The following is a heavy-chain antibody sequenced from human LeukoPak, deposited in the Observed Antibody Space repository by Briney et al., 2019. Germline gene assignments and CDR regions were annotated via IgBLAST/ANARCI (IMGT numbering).Heavy chain of an antibody. CDR3: ARQGYCSSTSCPYYFDY. CDR2: IYYSGST. Sequence: SETLSLTCTVSGGSISSSSYYWGWIRQPPGKGLEWIGSIYYSGSTYYNPSLKSRVTISVDTSKNQFSLKLSSVTAADTAVYYCARQGYCSSTSCPYYFDYWGQGTLVTVSS. V-gene: IGHV4-39*01. D-gene: IGHD2-2*01. CDR1: GGSISSSSYY. J-gene: IGHJ4*02.